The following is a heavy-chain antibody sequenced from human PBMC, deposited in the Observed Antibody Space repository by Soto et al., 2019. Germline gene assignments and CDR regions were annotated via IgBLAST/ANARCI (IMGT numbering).Heavy chain of an antibody. CDR2: IYYSGST. CDR3: ARDQRGYYGSGSRAERGFDP. J-gene: IGHJ5*02. D-gene: IGHD3-10*01. Sequence: PSETLSLTCTVSGGSISSYYWSWIRQPPGKGLEWIGYIYYSGSTNYNPSLKSRVTISVDTSKNQFSLKLSSVTAADTAVYYCARDQRGYYGSGSRAERGFDPWGQGTLVTVSS. V-gene: IGHV4-59*01. CDR1: GGSISSYY.